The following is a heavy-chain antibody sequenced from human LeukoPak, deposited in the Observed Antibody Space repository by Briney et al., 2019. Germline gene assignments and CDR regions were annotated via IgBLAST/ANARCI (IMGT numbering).Heavy chain of an antibody. CDR1: GYTFTSYG. Sequence: SVKVSCKASGYTFTSYGISWVRQAPGQRLEWMGWISAYNGNTNYAQKLQGRVTMTTDTSTSTAYMELRSLRSDDTAVYYCARTYDYVWGTPRTSFDYWGQGTLVTVSS. J-gene: IGHJ4*02. CDR3: ARTYDYVWGTPRTSFDY. D-gene: IGHD3-16*01. V-gene: IGHV1-18*01. CDR2: ISAYNGNT.